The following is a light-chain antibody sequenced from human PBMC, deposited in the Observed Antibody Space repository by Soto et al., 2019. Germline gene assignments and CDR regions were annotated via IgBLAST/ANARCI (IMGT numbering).Light chain of an antibody. CDR3: QKYNSAPSLM. V-gene: IGKV1-27*01. Sequence: DIQMTQSPSSLSASVGDRVTITCRASQGISNFLAWYQQRPGKVPKVLIYAASTLQSGVPSRFSGSGSGTDFTLTISSLQPEDVATYYCQKYNSAPSLMFGGGTKVEIK. J-gene: IGKJ4*02. CDR2: AAS. CDR1: QGISNF.